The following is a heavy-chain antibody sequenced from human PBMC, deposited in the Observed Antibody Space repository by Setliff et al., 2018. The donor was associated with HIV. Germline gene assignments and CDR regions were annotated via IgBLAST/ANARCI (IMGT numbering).Heavy chain of an antibody. CDR1: GDSVLSSRAA. CDR2: IYYRSKWYS. Sequence: SQTLSLTCAISGDSVLSSRAAWNWIRQSPSGGLEWLGRIYYRSKWYSEYVVSVKSRLTIKPDTLENRFSLQLSSVTPEDTAVYFCARDCDPSRYYYLSLFDFWGQGTPVTVSS. V-gene: IGHV6-1*01. CDR3: ARDCDPSRYYYLSLFDF. D-gene: IGHD3-22*01. J-gene: IGHJ4*02.